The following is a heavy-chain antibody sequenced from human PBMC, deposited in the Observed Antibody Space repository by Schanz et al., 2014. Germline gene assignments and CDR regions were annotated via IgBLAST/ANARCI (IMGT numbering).Heavy chain of an antibody. D-gene: IGHD3-9*01. V-gene: IGHV3-72*01. CDR2: VRKKEFSDDTE. CDR1: GFTFSSYA. J-gene: IGHJ4*02. CDR3: VREVSTTPVAGLRSFDWLGRFDY. Sequence: EVQLLESGGGLVQPGGSLRLSCAASGFTFSSYAMTWVRQAAGKGLEWVGRVRKKEFSDDTEEYAASVRGRFTISRDDSKNVVNLQMNGLKTEDTAMYYCVREVSTTPVAGLRSFDWLGRFDYWGQGALXTVSS.